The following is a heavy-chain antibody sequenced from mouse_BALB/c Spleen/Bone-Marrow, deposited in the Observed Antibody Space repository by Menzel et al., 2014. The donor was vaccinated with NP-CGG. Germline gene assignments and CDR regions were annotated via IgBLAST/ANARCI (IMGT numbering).Heavy chain of an antibody. CDR2: IRNKANGYTT. CDR3: ARFPMDY. V-gene: IGHV7-3*02. J-gene: IGHJ4*01. CDR1: GFTFTDYY. Sequence: VQLQQSGGGLVQPGGSLRLSCTTSGFTFTDYYMSWVRQPPGKALEWLAFIRNKANGYTTKYSASVKGRFTISRDNSQSILYLQMNTLRAEDSATYYCARFPMDYWGQGTSVTVSS.